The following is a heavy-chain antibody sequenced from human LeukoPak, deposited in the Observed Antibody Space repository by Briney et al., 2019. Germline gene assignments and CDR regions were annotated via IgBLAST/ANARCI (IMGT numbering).Heavy chain of an antibody. Sequence: GSLRLSCAASGLSFSSFAMSWVRQGPARGLEWVSSIRGYGETFYADSVKGRFTLSSDSSRNTVYFQLNNLRVEDTAIYYCAKASWVSSTDAVRWGQGTLVTVSS. CDR3: AKASWVSSTDAVR. CDR2: IRGYGET. CDR1: GLSFSSFA. J-gene: IGHJ4*02. V-gene: IGHV3-23*01. D-gene: IGHD3-16*01.